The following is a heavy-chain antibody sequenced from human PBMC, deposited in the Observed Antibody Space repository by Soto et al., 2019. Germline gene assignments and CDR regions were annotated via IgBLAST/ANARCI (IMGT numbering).Heavy chain of an antibody. CDR3: ARIYDFWSGKPSYGMDV. CDR2: MNPNSGNT. V-gene: IGHV1-8*01. Sequence: ASVKVSCKASGYTFTSYDINWVRQATGQGLEWMGWMNPNSGNTGYAQKFQGRVTMTRNTSISTAYMELSSLRSEDTAVYYCARIYDFWSGKPSYGMDVWGQGTTVTVSS. D-gene: IGHD3-3*01. J-gene: IGHJ6*02. CDR1: GYTFTSYD.